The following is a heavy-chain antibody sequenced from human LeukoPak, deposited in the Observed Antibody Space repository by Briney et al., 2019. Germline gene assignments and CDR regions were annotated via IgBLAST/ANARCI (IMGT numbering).Heavy chain of an antibody. Sequence: SQTLSLTCTVSGGSISSGSYYWSWIRQPAGKGLEWIGRIYTSGSTNYNPSLKSRVTISVDTSKNQFSLKLSSVTAADTAVYYCARAHRLGYYFDYWGQGTLVTVSS. CDR2: IYTSGST. CDR3: ARAHRLGYYFDY. CDR1: GGSISSGSYY. D-gene: IGHD3-16*01. J-gene: IGHJ4*02. V-gene: IGHV4-61*02.